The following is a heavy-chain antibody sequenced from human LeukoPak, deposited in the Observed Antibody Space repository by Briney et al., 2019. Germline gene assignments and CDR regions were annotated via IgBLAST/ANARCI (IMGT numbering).Heavy chain of an antibody. D-gene: IGHD3-3*01. CDR2: IYASGST. Sequence: SETLSLTCTVSGGSISSYYWSWIRQPAGKGLEWIGRIYASGSTNYNPSLKSRVTMSVDTSKNHFSLKLSSVTAADTAVYYCARDWNYDFWCTFDYWGQGTLVTVSS. J-gene: IGHJ4*02. V-gene: IGHV4-4*07. CDR1: GGSISSYY. CDR3: ARDWNYDFWCTFDY.